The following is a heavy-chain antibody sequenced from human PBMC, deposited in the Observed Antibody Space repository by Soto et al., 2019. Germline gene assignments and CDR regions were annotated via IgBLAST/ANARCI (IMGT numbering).Heavy chain of an antibody. Sequence: QVQLVESGGGVVLAGRSLRLSCAASGFTFSSYAMHWVRQAPGKGLEWVAVISYDGSNKYYADSVKGRFTISRDNSKNTLYLQMNSLRAEDTAVYYCARVIYRFLEWLLPNFYYWGQGTLVTVSS. CDR3: ARVIYRFLEWLLPNFYY. V-gene: IGHV3-30-3*01. CDR1: GFTFSSYA. CDR2: ISYDGSNK. D-gene: IGHD3-3*01. J-gene: IGHJ4*02.